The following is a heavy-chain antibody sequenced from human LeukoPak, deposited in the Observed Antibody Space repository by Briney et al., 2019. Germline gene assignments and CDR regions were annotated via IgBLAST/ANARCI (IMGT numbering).Heavy chain of an antibody. CDR2: IYHSGST. CDR3: AREAADAFDI. J-gene: IGHJ3*02. V-gene: IGHV4-38-2*02. Sequence: PSETLSLTCTVSGYSISSGYYWGWIRPPPGKGLEWIGSIYHSGSTNYNPSLKSRVTISVDKSKNQFSLKLSSVTAADTTVYYCAREAADAFDIWGQGTMVTVSS. CDR1: GYSISSGYY. D-gene: IGHD2-15*01.